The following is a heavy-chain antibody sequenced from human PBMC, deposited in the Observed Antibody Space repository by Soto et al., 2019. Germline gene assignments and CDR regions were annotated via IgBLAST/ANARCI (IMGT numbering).Heavy chain of an antibody. CDR2: IYYSGST. V-gene: IGHV4-61*01. CDR3: ARDKWTLWGTHYFDY. D-gene: IGHD2-21*01. J-gene: IGHJ4*02. Sequence: SETLSLTCIVSGGSVSSGSYYWSWIRQPPGKGLEWIGFIYYSGSTNYNPSLKSRVTISVDTSKNQFSLKLSSVTAADTAVYYCARDKWTLWGTHYFDYWGQGTLVTVSS. CDR1: GGSVSSGSYY.